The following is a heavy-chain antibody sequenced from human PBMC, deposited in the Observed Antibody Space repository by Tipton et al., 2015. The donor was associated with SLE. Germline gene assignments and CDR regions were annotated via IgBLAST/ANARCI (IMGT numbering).Heavy chain of an antibody. CDR3: ASSLLTIFAGFDY. CDR2: ISYDGSNK. D-gene: IGHD3-3*01. CDR1: GFIFSSYA. Sequence: SLRLSCAASGFIFSSYALHWVRQAPGKGLEWVAVISYDGSNKHYADSVKGRFTISRDNSKNTLYLQMNSLRAEDTAVYYCASSLLTIFAGFDYWGQGTLVTVSS. J-gene: IGHJ4*02. V-gene: IGHV3-30*04.